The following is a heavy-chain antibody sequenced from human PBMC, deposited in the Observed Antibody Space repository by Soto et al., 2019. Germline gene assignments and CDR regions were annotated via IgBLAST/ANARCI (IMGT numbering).Heavy chain of an antibody. Sequence: GESLKISCAASGFTFSSYAMSWVRQAPGKGLEWVSAISGSGGSTYYADSVKGRFTISRDNSKNTLYLQMNSLRAEDTAVYYCAKVGPAGIARHDAFDIWGQGTMVTVSS. J-gene: IGHJ3*02. V-gene: IGHV3-23*01. CDR3: AKVGPAGIARHDAFDI. CDR2: ISGSGGST. CDR1: GFTFSSYA. D-gene: IGHD6-13*01.